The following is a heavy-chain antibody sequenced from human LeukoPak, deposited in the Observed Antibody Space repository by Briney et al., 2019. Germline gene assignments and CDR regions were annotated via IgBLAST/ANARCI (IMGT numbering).Heavy chain of an antibody. J-gene: IGHJ5*02. Sequence: TSETLSLTCAVYGGSFSGYYWSWVRQPPGKGLEWIGEINHSGSTNYNPSLKSRVTISVDTSKNQFSLKLSSVTAADTAVYYCARRLGSGRSGSHSVRGFDPWGQGTLVTVSS. D-gene: IGHD3-10*01. CDR3: ARRLGSGRSGSHSVRGFDP. CDR2: INHSGST. V-gene: IGHV4-34*01. CDR1: GGSFSGYY.